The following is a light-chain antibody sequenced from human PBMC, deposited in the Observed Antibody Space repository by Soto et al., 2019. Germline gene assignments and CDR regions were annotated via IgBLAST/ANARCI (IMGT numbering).Light chain of an antibody. CDR2: GAS. CDR1: QSVSSSY. CDR3: QQYGSSHPLT. J-gene: IGKJ4*01. Sequence: DIVLTQSPGTLSLSPGERATLSCRASQSVSSSYLAWYQQKPGQAPRLLIYGASSRATGIPDRFSGSGSGTDFTLTISRLKPEDFAVYYCQQYGSSHPLTFGGGTKVEIK. V-gene: IGKV3-20*01.